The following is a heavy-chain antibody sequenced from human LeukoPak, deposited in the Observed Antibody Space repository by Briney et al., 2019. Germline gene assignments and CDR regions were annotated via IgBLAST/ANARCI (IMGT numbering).Heavy chain of an antibody. CDR2: IYYSGST. J-gene: IGHJ3*02. CDR3: ARVGWTDAFDI. Sequence: PSETLSLTCSVSGGSISSYNWSWIRQPPREGLEWSGYIYYSGSTNCNPSLKSPVTISVATSKTPFSLKLSSVPAADTAVYYCARVGWTDAFDIWGQGTMVTVSS. CDR1: GGSISSYN. D-gene: IGHD6-19*01. V-gene: IGHV4-59*01.